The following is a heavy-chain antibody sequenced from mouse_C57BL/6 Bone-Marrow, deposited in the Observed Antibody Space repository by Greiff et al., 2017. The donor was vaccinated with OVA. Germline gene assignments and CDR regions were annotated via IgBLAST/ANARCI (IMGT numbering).Heavy chain of an antibody. Sequence: EVQRVESGGGLVKPGGSLKLSCAASGFTFSDYGMHWVRQAPEKGLEWVAYISSGSSTIYYADTVKGRFTISRDNAKNTLFLQMTSLRSEDTAMYYCARQLGRGRAWFAYWGQGTLVTVSA. J-gene: IGHJ3*01. D-gene: IGHD4-1*01. CDR2: ISSGSSTI. V-gene: IGHV5-17*01. CDR1: GFTFSDYG. CDR3: ARQLGRGRAWFAY.